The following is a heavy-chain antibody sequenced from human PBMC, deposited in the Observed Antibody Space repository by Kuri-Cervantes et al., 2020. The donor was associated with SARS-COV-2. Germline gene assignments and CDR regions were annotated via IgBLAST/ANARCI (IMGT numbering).Heavy chain of an antibody. Sequence: CTVSGGSISSSSYYWGWIRQPPGKGLEWIGSIYYSGSTYYNPSLKSRVTISVDTSKNQFSLKLSSVTAADTAVYYCARENWNYFDYWGQGTLVTVSS. CDR1: GGSISSSSYY. CDR3: ARENWNYFDY. CDR2: IYYSGST. D-gene: IGHD1-1*01. V-gene: IGHV4-39*07. J-gene: IGHJ4*02.